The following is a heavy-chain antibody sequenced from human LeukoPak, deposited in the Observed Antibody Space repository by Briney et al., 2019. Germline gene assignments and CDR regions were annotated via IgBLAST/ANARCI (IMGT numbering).Heavy chain of an antibody. D-gene: IGHD3-22*01. CDR3: ARDFYAGYYYDSSGYYRFDY. CDR1: GGTFSSYA. J-gene: IGHJ4*02. V-gene: IGHV1-69*13. Sequence: VASVKVSCKASGGTFSSYAISWVRQAPGQGLEWMGGIIPIFGTANYAQKFQGRVTITADESTSTAYMELSSLRSEDTAVYYCARDFYAGYYYDSSGYYRFDYWGQGTLVTVSS. CDR2: IIPIFGTA.